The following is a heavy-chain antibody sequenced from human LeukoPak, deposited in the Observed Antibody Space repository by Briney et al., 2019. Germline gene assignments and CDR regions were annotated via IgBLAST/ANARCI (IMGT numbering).Heavy chain of an antibody. V-gene: IGHV3-15*01. Sequence: GGSLRLSCAASGFSVCDAYMSWVRQTPGKRLEWIGRIISKSDGGTTDYAAPVKDRFIISRDDSKGTLYLQLNSLRTDDTAVYYCLAQYYFDYWGRGTLVTVSS. CDR3: LAQYYFDY. CDR2: IISKSDGGTT. J-gene: IGHJ4*02. CDR1: GFSVCDAY. D-gene: IGHD5-24*01.